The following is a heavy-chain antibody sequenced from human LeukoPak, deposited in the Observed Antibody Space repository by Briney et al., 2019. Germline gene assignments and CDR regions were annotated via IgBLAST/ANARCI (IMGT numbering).Heavy chain of an antibody. CDR2: ISYDGSNK. J-gene: IGHJ6*02. CDR3: AKGGYCTNGVCYTYYYYYGIDV. Sequence: GGSLRLSCAASGFTFSSYGMHWVRQAPGKGLEWVAVISYDGSNKYYADSVKGRFTISRDNSKNTLYLQMNSLRAEDTAVYYCAKGGYCTNGVCYTYYYYYGIDVWGQGTTVTVSS. V-gene: IGHV3-30*18. CDR1: GFTFSSYG. D-gene: IGHD2-8*01.